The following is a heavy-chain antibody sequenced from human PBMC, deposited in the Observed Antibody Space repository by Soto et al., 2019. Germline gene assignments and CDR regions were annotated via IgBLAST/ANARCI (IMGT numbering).Heavy chain of an antibody. CDR1: RFTFSSYA. CDR2: ISGGGNDA. V-gene: IGHV3-23*01. J-gene: IGHJ4*02. CDR3: ARDGRPKSYDILTGYGDY. D-gene: IGHD3-9*01. Sequence: GGSLRLSCAASRFTFSSYAMSWVRQAPGKGLEWVSSISGGGNDAYYADSVKGRFTVSRDNSKNTLYLQMNSLRAEDTAVYYCARDGRPKSYDILTGYGDYWGQGTLVTVSS.